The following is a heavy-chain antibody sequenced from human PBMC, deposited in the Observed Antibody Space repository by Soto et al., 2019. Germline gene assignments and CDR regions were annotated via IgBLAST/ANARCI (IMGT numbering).Heavy chain of an antibody. CDR1: GFTFSSYG. Sequence: PGGSLRLSCAASGFTFSSYGMHWVRQAPGKGLEWVAVISYDGSNKYYADSVKGRFTISRDNSKNTLYLQMNSLRAEDTAVYYCAKDPKDIVVVVAATPGHYYYMDVWGKGTTVTVSS. V-gene: IGHV3-30*18. CDR2: ISYDGSNK. CDR3: AKDPKDIVVVVAATPGHYYYMDV. J-gene: IGHJ6*03. D-gene: IGHD2-15*01.